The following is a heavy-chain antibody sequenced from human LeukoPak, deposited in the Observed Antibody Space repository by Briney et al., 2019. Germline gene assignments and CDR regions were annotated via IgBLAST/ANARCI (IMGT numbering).Heavy chain of an antibody. CDR3: ARVALYYYDSSGIPH. CDR2: ISAYNGNT. J-gene: IGHJ4*02. D-gene: IGHD3-22*01. V-gene: IGHV1-18*01. CDR1: GYTFTSYG. Sequence: ASVKVSCKASGYTFTSYGISWVRQAPGQGLEWMGWISAYNGNTNYAQKLQGRVTMTTDTSTSTAYMELRSLRSDDTAVYYCARVALYYYDSSGIPHWGQGTLVTVSS.